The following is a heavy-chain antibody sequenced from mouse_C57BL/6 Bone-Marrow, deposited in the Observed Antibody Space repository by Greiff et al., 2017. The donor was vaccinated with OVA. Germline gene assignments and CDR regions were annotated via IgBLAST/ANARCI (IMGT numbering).Heavy chain of an antibody. V-gene: IGHV5-17*01. D-gene: IGHD1-1*01. CDR3: ARPGYYGSSPFDY. J-gene: IGHJ2*01. Sequence: DVMLVESGGGLVKPGGSLKLSCAASGFTFSDYGMHWVRQAPEKGLEWVAYISSGSSTIYYADTLKGRFTISRDNAKNTLFLQMTSLRSEDTAMYYCARPGYYGSSPFDYWGQGTTLTVSS. CDR1: GFTFSDYG. CDR2: ISSGSSTI.